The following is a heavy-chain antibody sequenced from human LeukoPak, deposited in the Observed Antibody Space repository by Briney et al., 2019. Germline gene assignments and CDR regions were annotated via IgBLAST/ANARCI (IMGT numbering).Heavy chain of an antibody. CDR1: GFTFSSYS. CDR2: ISSSSSYI. CDR3: ARYGEKDLSMNSHYYYYMDV. V-gene: IGHV3-21*01. Sequence: RGSLRLSCAASGFTFSSYSMNWVRQAPGKGLEWVSSISSSSSYIYYADSVKGRFTISRDNAKNSLYLQMNSLRAEDTAVYYCARYGEKDLSMNSHYYYYMDVWGKGTTVTVSS. J-gene: IGHJ6*03. D-gene: IGHD2/OR15-2a*01.